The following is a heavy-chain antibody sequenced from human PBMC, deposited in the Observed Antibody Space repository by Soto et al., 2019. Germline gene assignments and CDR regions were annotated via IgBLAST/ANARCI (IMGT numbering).Heavy chain of an antibody. J-gene: IGHJ6*02. CDR3: ARGPRLGFYCMDV. D-gene: IGHD2-21*01. V-gene: IGHV3-74*01. CDR1: GFTSSSYW. Sequence: EVQLVESGGGLVQPGGSLRLSCAASGFTSSSYWMHWVRQAPGKGLVWVSRINSGDGSITGYADSVKGRFTVSRDNAKNTLYLQLTSLGVEDTAVYYCARGPRLGFYCMDVWGQGTTVTVSS. CDR2: INSGDGSIT.